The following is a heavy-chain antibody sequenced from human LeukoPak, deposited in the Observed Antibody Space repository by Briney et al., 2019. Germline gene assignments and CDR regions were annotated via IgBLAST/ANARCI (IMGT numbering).Heavy chain of an antibody. CDR1: GASFSGYY. CDR2: IKHSGST. J-gene: IGHJ6*02. V-gene: IGHV4-34*01. CDR3: ARGSDYYYYGMDV. Sequence: ETLSLTCAVYGASFSGYYWSSLRQPPGKGLEWIGEIKHSGSTNYNPSLKSRVTISVDTSKNHFSLKLSSVTAADTAVYYCARGSDYYYYGMDVWGQGTTVTVSS.